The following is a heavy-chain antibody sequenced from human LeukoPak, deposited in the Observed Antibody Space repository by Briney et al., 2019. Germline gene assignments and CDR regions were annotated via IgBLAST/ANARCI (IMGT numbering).Heavy chain of an antibody. D-gene: IGHD5-12*01. CDR2: LYSGGST. V-gene: IGHV3-66*01. CDR3: ARGRGYSGYGVSLPFDY. CDR1: GFTVSSNY. J-gene: IGHJ4*02. Sequence: GGSLRLSCAASGFTVSSNYMSWVRQAPGKGLEWVSVLYSGGSTDYADSVKGRFTMSRDNSKNMLYLQMNSLRVDDTAVYFCARGRGYSGYGVSLPFDYWGQGTLVTVSS.